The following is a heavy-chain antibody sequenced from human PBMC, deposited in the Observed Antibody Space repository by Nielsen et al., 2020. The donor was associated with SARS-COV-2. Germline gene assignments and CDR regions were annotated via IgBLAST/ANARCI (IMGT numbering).Heavy chain of an antibody. D-gene: IGHD1-1*01. CDR2: IYYSGST. Sequence: SETLSLTCTVSGGSISSGGYYWSWIRQHPGKGLEWIGYIYYSGSTYYNPSLKSRVTISVDTSKNQFSLKLSSVTAADTAVYYCARGDWKQVWYYGVDVWGQGTTVTVSS. J-gene: IGHJ6*02. CDR3: ARGDWKQVWYYGVDV. V-gene: IGHV4-31*03. CDR1: GGSISSGGYY.